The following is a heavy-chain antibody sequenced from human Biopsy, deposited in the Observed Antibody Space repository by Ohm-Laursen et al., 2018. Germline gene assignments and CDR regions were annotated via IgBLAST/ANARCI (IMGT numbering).Heavy chain of an antibody. CDR2: IQKDGNGK. V-gene: IGHV3-7*01. CDR1: GFSFSTYW. CDR3: ARGYCTAINCYMLRSFYFDS. D-gene: IGHD2-2*02. J-gene: IGHJ4*02. Sequence: SLRLSCAATGFSFSTYWMTWVRQAPGKGLEWVANIQKDGNGKYYVDSVKGRFTISRDNDKNSLSLQMTNLRAEDTAVYYCARGYCTAINCYMLRSFYFDSWGQGAPVTVSS.